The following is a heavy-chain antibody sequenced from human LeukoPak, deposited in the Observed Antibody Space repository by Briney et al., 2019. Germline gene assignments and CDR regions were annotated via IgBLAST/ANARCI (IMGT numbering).Heavy chain of an antibody. D-gene: IGHD3-22*01. CDR3: ASSDSSGYYYDY. CDR2: ISSSSSYI. CDR1: GFTFSSYS. J-gene: IGHJ4*02. Sequence: GESLRLSCAASGFTFSSYSMNWVRQAPGKGLEWVSSISSSSSYIYYADSVKGRFTISRDNAKNSLYLQMNSLRAEDTAVYYCASSDSSGYYYDYWGQGTLVTVSS. V-gene: IGHV3-21*01.